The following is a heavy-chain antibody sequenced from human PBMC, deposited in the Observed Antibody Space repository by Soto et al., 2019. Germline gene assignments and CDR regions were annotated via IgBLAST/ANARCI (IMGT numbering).Heavy chain of an antibody. CDR1: GITLTYSW. CDR3: TPGFY. J-gene: IGHJ4*01. CDR2: MKSKSDGGTT. Sequence: GGSLRLSCTASGITLTYSWMSWVRHVPGKGLNWVGRMKSKSDGGTTDYGSSCEGRFTISRDDSKSTVFLQMNGLKGDDTAVYYCTPGFYWGQGTPVTVSS. V-gene: IGHV3-15*01.